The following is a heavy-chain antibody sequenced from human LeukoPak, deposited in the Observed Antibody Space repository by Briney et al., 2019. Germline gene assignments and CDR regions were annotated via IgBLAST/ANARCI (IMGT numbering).Heavy chain of an antibody. CDR3: ARISARNAFDI. V-gene: IGHV3-48*04. CDR1: GFTFSSYS. CDR2: ISSSSGTI. J-gene: IGHJ3*02. Sequence: GGSLRLSCAASGFTFSSYSMNWVRQAPGKGLEWVSYISSSSGTIFYADSVKGRFTISRDNAKNSLYLQMNSLRADDTAIYYCARISARNAFDIWGQGTMVTVSS. D-gene: IGHD6-6*01.